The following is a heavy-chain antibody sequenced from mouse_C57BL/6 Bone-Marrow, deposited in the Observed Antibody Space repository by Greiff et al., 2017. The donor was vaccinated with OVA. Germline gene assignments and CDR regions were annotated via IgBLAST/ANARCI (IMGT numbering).Heavy chain of an antibody. V-gene: IGHV5-6*02. CDR1: GFTFSSYG. CDR3: ATMITAWFAY. D-gene: IGHD2-4*01. J-gene: IGHJ3*01. Sequence: EVKLEESGGDLVKPGGSLKLSCAASGFTFSSYGMSWVRQTPDKRLEWVATISSGGSYTYYPDSVKGRITISRDNAKNTLYLQMSSLKSEDTAMYYCATMITAWFAYWGQGTLVTVSA. CDR2: ISSGGSYT.